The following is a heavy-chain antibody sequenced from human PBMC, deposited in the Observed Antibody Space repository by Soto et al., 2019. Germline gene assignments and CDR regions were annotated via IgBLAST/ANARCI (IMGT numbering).Heavy chain of an antibody. CDR3: ARESRPGLSWFDS. CDR2: MYHSGST. D-gene: IGHD3-10*01. V-gene: IGHV4-30-2*01. J-gene: IGHJ5*01. Sequence: SETLSLTCAVSGGSISSGGYSWSWIRQPPGKGLEWIGYMYHSGSTYYNPSLKSRVTISIDRSKNHFSLNLSSVTAADTAVYYCARESRPGLSWFDSWGQGTLVTVSS. CDR1: GGSISSGGYS.